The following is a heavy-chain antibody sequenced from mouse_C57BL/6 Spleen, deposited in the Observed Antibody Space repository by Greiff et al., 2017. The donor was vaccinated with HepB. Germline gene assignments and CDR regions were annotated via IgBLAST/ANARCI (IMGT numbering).Heavy chain of an antibody. J-gene: IGHJ2*01. CDR3: ARGGAHYLLDY. V-gene: IGHV1-80*01. CDR1: GYAFSSYW. D-gene: IGHD5-5*01. Sequence: VQLQQSGAELVKPGASVMISCKASGYAFSSYWMNWVKQRPGKGLEWIGQIYPGDGDTNDNGKFKGKATLTADKSSSTAYMQLSSLTSEESAVSFCARGGAHYLLDYWGQGTTLTVSS. CDR2: IYPGDGDT.